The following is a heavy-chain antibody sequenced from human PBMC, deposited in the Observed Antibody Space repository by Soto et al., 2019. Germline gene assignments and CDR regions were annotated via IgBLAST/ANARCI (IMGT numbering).Heavy chain of an antibody. CDR2: ISWNSGSI. Sequence: EVQLVESGGGLVQPGRSLRLSCAASGFTFDDYAMHWVQQAPGKGLEWVSGISWNSGSIGYADSVKGRFTISRDNAKNSLYLQMNSLRAEDTALYYCAKAPYCSGGSCYSFDYWGQGTLVTVSS. CDR3: AKAPYCSGGSCYSFDY. V-gene: IGHV3-9*01. D-gene: IGHD2-15*01. J-gene: IGHJ4*02. CDR1: GFTFDDYA.